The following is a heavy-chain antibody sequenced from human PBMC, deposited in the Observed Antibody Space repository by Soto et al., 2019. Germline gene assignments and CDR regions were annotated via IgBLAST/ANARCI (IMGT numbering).Heavy chain of an antibody. CDR2: INPSGDST. Sequence: ASVEVCCKAAGYTFISYYIHWVRQAPGQGLEWMGIINPSGDSTTYAQKFRGRFTMTRDTSTNTLFMELSSLRSEDTAVYYCARDWEFGYWGKGTLVT. D-gene: IGHD3-10*01. J-gene: IGHJ4*02. CDR3: ARDWEFGY. V-gene: IGHV1-46*01. CDR1: GYTFISYY.